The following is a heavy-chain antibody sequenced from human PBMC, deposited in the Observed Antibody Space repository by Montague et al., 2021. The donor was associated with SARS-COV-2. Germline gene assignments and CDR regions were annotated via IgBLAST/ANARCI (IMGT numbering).Heavy chain of an antibody. CDR3: ASGNIVVVPAAICCDYYYGMDV. CDR2: INHSGST. Sequence: SETLSLTCAVSGGSFSGYYWSWIRQPPGKGLEWIGDINHSGSTXXXPXXXXRVPISVDTSKNQFSLKLSSVTAADTAVYYCASGNIVVVPAAICCDYYYGMDVWGQGTTVTVSS. J-gene: IGHJ6*02. V-gene: IGHV4-34*01. D-gene: IGHD2-2*02. CDR1: GGSFSGYY.